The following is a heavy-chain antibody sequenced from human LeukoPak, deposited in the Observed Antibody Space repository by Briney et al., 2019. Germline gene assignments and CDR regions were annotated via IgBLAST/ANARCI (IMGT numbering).Heavy chain of an antibody. J-gene: IGHJ6*02. CDR2: ISWNSGSK. V-gene: IGHV3-9*01. CDR3: AKIVGYDILTGDMDV. D-gene: IGHD3-9*01. Sequence: GGSLRLSCTASGFTFDDYAMHWVRQAPNKGLEWVSGISWNSGSKDYADSVKGRFTISRDNAKNSLYLQMNSLRTEDTALYYCAKIVGYDILTGDMDVWGQGTTVTVSS. CDR1: GFTFDDYA.